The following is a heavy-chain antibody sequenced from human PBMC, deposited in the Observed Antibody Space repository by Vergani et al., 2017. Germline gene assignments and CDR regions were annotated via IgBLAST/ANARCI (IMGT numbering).Heavy chain of an antibody. Sequence: QVQLVQSGTELQKPGASVTLSCKPSGYIFNNYAINWVRQAPGQGLEWMGWINTNTGNPTYVQAFTGRFVFSLDTSVTTAYLQINGLKSEDTAVYYCARDVKGLAVGDYWGQGTLVTVSS. D-gene: IGHD6-19*01. V-gene: IGHV7-4-1*02. J-gene: IGHJ4*02. CDR1: GYIFNNYA. CDR3: ARDVKGLAVGDY. CDR2: INTNTGNP.